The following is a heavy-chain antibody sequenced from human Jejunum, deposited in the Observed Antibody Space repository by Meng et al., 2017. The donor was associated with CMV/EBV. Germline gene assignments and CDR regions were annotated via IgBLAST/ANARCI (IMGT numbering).Heavy chain of an antibody. D-gene: IGHD3-10*02. CDR2: INPNSGDT. V-gene: IGHV1-2*02. CDR3: ARDPYYVSYYYYGMDV. Sequence: YTFTTYYIHWVRQAPGQGLEWMGWINPNSGDTNYAQKFQGRVTMTRDTSISTAYMEMSELISDDTAIYYCARDPYYVSYYYYGMDVWGQGTTVTVSS. CDR1: YTFTTYY. J-gene: IGHJ6*02.